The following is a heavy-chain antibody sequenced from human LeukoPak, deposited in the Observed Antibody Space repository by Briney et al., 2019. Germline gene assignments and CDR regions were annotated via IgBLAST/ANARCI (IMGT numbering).Heavy chain of an antibody. CDR2: ISSSGSMI. V-gene: IGHV3-48*03. CDR1: GFTFSSYE. CDR3: AREGLGSYSDAFDI. D-gene: IGHD1-26*01. Sequence: GGSLRLSCAASGFTFSSYEMNWVRQAPGKELEWVSYISSSGSMIYYADSVKGRFTMSRDNAKNSLYLQMNSLRAEDTAVYYCAREGLGSYSDAFDIWGKGTMVTVSS. J-gene: IGHJ3*02.